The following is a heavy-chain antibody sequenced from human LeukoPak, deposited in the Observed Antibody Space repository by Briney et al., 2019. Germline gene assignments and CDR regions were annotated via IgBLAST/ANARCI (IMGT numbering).Heavy chain of an antibody. CDR2: IRYDGNIQ. CDR3: AKGRLLWFGDLLYGTWDWLDP. Sequence: GGSLRLSCAASGFTFSSYGIHWVRQAPGKGLEWVTFIRYDGNIQYYADSVQGRFTISRDNSNNTVYLQMNSLRAEDTAVYYCAKGRLLWFGDLLYGTWDWLDPWGQGTLVTVSS. CDR1: GFTFSSYG. D-gene: IGHD3-10*01. J-gene: IGHJ5*02. V-gene: IGHV3-30*02.